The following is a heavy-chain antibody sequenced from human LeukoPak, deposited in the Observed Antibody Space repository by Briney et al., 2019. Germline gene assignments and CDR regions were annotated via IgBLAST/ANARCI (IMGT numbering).Heavy chain of an antibody. CDR1: GYTFTSYG. CDR2: ISAYNGNT. D-gene: IGHD3-10*01. Sequence: ASVKVSCKASGYTFTSYGISWVRQAPGQGLEWMGWISAYNGNTNYAQKLQGRVTMTTDTSTSTAYMELRSLRSDDTAVYYCARGSTSMVRGVIINWFDPWGQGTLVTVSS. V-gene: IGHV1-18*01. CDR3: ARGSTSMVRGVIINWFDP. J-gene: IGHJ5*02.